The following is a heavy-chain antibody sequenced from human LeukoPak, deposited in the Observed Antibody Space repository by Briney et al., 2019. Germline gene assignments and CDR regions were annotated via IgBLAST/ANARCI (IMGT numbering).Heavy chain of an antibody. J-gene: IGHJ4*02. CDR3: ATWGIAVAGTFDY. Sequence: SETLSLTCTVSGDSISSYYWSWIRQPPGKGLEWIGCIYYSGNTNYNPSLKSRVTISIDTSKNQFSLKLSSVTAADTAVYYCATWGIAVAGTFDYWGQGTLVTVST. V-gene: IGHV4-59*08. D-gene: IGHD6-19*01. CDR1: GDSISSYY. CDR2: IYYSGNT.